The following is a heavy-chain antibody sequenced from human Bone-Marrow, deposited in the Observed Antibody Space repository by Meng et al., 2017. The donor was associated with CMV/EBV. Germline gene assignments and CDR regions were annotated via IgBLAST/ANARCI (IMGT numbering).Heavy chain of an antibody. CDR2: INWNGGST. Sequence: LSLTCAASGFTFDDYGMSWVRQAPGKGLEWVSGINWNGGSTGYADSVKGRFTISRDNAKNSLYLQMNSLRAEDTALYYCASGIVGATKYYYGMDVWSQGTTVTGSS. V-gene: IGHV3-20*04. D-gene: IGHD1-26*01. CDR3: ASGIVGATKYYYGMDV. J-gene: IGHJ6*02. CDR1: GFTFDDYG.